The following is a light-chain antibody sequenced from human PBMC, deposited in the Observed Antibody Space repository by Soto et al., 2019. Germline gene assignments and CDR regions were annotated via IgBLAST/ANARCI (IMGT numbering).Light chain of an antibody. V-gene: IGKV3-15*01. CDR2: GAF. CDR1: QSVSFH. Sequence: EIVMTQSPATQSVSPGETATLSCRASQSVSFHLAWYQQKPGQGPRLLIYGAFTRATGIPARFSGSGSGTDFTLTISSLQSEYFAVYYCQQYKNWPPLTFGGGTKVEIK. J-gene: IGKJ4*01. CDR3: QQYKNWPPLT.